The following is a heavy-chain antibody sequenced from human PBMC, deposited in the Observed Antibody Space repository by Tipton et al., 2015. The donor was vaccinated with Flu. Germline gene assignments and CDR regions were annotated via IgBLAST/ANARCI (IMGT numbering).Heavy chain of an antibody. D-gene: IGHD6-19*01. CDR2: IKQDGSEK. CDR1: GFIFSSYW. V-gene: IGHV3-7*01. CDR3: ARAIGVAESY. Sequence: SLRLSCAASGFIFSSYWMTWVRQAPGKGLEWLANIKQDGSEKYYVDSVKGRFTISRDNAKNSLYLQMNSLRAEDTAVYYCARAIGVAESYWGQGALVTVSP. J-gene: IGHJ4*02.